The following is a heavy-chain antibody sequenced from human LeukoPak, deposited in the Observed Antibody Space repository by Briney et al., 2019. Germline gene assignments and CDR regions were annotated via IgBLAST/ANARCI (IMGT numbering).Heavy chain of an antibody. CDR1: GYTFTSYD. V-gene: IGHV1-18*01. CDR3: ARDAVVVVGAAPNWFDP. D-gene: IGHD2-15*01. Sequence: GASVKVSCKASGYTFTSYDISWVRQAPGQGLEWMGWISSYNGNTNYAQKFQARVTMTTDTSTSIAYMELRSLRSDDTAVYYCARDAVVVVGAAPNWFDPWGQGTLVTVSS. CDR2: ISSYNGNT. J-gene: IGHJ5*02.